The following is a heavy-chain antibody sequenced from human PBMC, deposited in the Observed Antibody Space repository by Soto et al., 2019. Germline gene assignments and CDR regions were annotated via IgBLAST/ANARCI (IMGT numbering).Heavy chain of an antibody. J-gene: IGHJ4*02. V-gene: IGHV4-59*01. CDR2: ISYTVDA. Sequence: SETLSLTCSVSAGSLSRYYWGWVRQSPGEGLQWIAHISYTVDASYNPSLKSRVTISLDTSKNQIALRLMSVTAADTAVYYCVRESTPPFFDSWGQGTPVTVSS. D-gene: IGHD2-15*01. CDR1: AGSLSRYY. CDR3: VRESTPPFFDS.